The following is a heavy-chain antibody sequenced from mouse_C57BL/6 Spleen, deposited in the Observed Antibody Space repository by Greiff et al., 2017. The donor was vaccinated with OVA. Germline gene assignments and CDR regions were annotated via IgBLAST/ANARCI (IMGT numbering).Heavy chain of an antibody. CDR1: GYTFTSYW. J-gene: IGHJ2*01. CDR3: AMATTSAQATGY. D-gene: IGHD3-2*02. Sequence: QVQLKQPGAELVKPGASVKVSCKASGYTFTSYWMHWVKQRPGQGLEWIGRIHPSDSDTNYNQKFKGKATLTVDKSSSTAYMQLSSLTSEDSAVYYCAMATTSAQATGYWGQGTTLTVSS. CDR2: IHPSDSDT. V-gene: IGHV1-74*01.